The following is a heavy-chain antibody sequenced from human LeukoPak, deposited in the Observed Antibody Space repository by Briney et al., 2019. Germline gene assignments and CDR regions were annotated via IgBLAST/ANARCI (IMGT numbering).Heavy chain of an antibody. V-gene: IGHV3-33*01. D-gene: IGHD3-9*01. CDR3: ARDRREMRGRLRYIYWSTLIGDAFDM. CDR1: GFTFSSYG. Sequence: GGSLRLSCAASGFTFSSYGMRWVRQAPGKGLEWVADIWYDGSKKYYADSVKGRFTISRDNSENTLYLQVNSLRAEDTAVYYCARDRREMRGRLRYIYWSTLIGDAFDMSGQATMVTVSS. CDR2: IWYDGSKK. J-gene: IGHJ3*02.